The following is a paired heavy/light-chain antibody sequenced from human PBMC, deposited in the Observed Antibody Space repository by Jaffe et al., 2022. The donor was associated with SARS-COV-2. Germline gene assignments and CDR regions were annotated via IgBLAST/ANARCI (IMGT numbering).Heavy chain of an antibody. CDR1: GFTFDAYA. Sequence: EVQLVESGGGLVQPGRSLRLSCAGYGFTFDAYAMHWVRQAPGKGLEWVSSISWNSGYIDYADSVKGRFTISRDNAKNSLYLQMNSLRAEDTAFYYCAKDFSGSSWYYFDYWGQGTLVTVSS. CDR2: ISWNSGYI. V-gene: IGHV3-9*01. CDR3: AKDFSGSSWYYFDY. J-gene: IGHJ4*02. D-gene: IGHD6-13*01.
Light chain of an antibody. J-gene: IGKJ2*01. CDR1: QSVSSSQ. CDR3: QKYGNSRPMYT. CDR2: GAS. V-gene: IGKV3-20*01. Sequence: EIVLTQSPGTLSLSPGERATLSCRASQSVSSSQLAWYQQKPGQAPRLLIYGASSRATGIPDRFSGSGSGTDFTLTISRLEPEDFAVYYCQKYGNSRPMYTFGQGTKLEIK.